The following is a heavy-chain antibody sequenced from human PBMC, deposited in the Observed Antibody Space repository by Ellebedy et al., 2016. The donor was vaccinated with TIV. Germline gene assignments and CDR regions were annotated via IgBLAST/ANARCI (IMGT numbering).Heavy chain of an antibody. J-gene: IGHJ4*02. CDR1: GYTFTGYY. Sequence: AASVKVSCKASGYTFTGYYIHWVRQARGQGLEWLGWINPNSDATSYGLKFQGRVTMTRDTASTTAYIELIGLTSDDTADYYCARSGRYAELTLDYWGQGTLVTVSS. CDR3: ARSGRYAELTLDY. D-gene: IGHD3-10*01. CDR2: INPNSDAT. V-gene: IGHV1-2*02.